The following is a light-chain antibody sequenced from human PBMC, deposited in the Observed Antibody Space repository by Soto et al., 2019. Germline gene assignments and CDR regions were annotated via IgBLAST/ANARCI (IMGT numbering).Light chain of an antibody. CDR3: SSYTSSSPLV. CDR2: EVS. J-gene: IGLJ1*01. CDR1: SSDVGGYNY. Sequence: SVLTQPRSVSGSPGQSITISCTGTSSDVGGYNYVSWYQQHPGKAPKLMIYEVSNRPSGVSNRFSGSKSGNTASLTISGLQAEDEADYYCSSYTSSSPLVFGTRTKVTVL. V-gene: IGLV2-14*01.